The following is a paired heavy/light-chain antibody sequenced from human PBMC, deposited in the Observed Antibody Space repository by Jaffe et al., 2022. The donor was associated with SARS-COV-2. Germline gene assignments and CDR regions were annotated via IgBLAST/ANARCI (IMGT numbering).Heavy chain of an antibody. CDR2: IFHSGST. CDR1: GGSISSTNW. J-gene: IGHJ4*02. V-gene: IGHV4-4*02. D-gene: IGHD1-7*01. CDR3: AKSNWNYGTFDY. Sequence: QVQLQESGPGLVKPSGTLSLTCAVSGGSISSTNWWSWVRQPPGKGLEWIGEIFHSGSTNYNPSLKSRVTISVDKSRTQFSLTLSSVTAADTAVYYCAKSNWNYGTFDYWGQGTLVTVSS.
Light chain of an antibody. J-gene: IGKJ2*01. CDR3: QQYGRSPLYT. CDR1: QSVSSSY. CDR2: GAS. V-gene: IGKV3-20*01. Sequence: EIVLTQSPGTLSLSPGERATLSCRASQSVSSSYLGWYQQKPGQAPRLLIYGASSRATGIPDRFSGSGSGTDFTLTISRLEPEDFAVYYCQQYGRSPLYTFGQGTKLEIK.